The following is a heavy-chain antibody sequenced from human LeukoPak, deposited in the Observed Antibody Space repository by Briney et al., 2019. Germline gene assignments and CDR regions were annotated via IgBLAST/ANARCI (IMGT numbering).Heavy chain of an antibody. CDR3: AKSGVRYCTNGVCYFDY. D-gene: IGHD2-8*01. CDR1: GFTFDDYT. CDR2: ISWDGGTT. V-gene: IGHV3-43*01. Sequence: GGSLRLSCAASGFTFDDYTMHWVRQSPGKGLEWVSLISWDGGTTYYADSVKGRFTISRDNAKNSLYLQMNSLRAEDMALYYCAKSGVRYCTNGVCYFDYWGQGTLVTVSS. J-gene: IGHJ4*02.